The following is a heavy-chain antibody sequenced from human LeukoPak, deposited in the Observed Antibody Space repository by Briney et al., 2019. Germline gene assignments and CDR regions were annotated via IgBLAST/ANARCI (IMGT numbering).Heavy chain of an antibody. V-gene: IGHV3-33*01. CDR1: GFNFGTFA. CDR2: IWYDGSNK. Sequence: GRSLRLSCEASGFNFGTFAMHWVRQAPGEGLEWLAIIWYDGSNKHYSDSVKGRFTISRDNSKSSLYLQMNSLRAEDTAVYYCRGTYYYGSGIDGDYFDYWGRGTLVTVSS. D-gene: IGHD3-10*01. CDR3: RGTYYYGSGIDGDYFDY. J-gene: IGHJ4*02.